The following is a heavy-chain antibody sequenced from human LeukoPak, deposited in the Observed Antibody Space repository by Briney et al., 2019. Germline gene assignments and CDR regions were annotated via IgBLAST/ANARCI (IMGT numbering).Heavy chain of an antibody. J-gene: IGHJ6*03. V-gene: IGHV3-21*01. CDR1: GFTFSNYN. Sequence: GGSLRLSCAASGFTFSNYNLNWVRQAPGKGLEWVSCISTDSSDIYYADSVKGRFTISRDNAKNSLYLQMNSLRAEDTAVYYCARAYSGSVLGYYYMDVWGKGTTVTVSS. D-gene: IGHD1-26*01. CDR3: ARAYSGSVLGYYYMDV. CDR2: ISTDSSDI.